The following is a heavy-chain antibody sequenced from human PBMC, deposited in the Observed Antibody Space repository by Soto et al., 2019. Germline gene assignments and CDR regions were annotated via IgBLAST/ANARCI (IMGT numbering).Heavy chain of an antibody. CDR2: ISGGSSFI. CDR3: ARGKGMDV. Sequence: EVQLVDSGGGLVKPGGSLRLSCAASGFTFSSYSMNWVRQAPGKGLEWDSSISGGSSFIYYADSVKGRFTISRDNAKNSLYLQMNSLRAEDTAVYYCARGKGMDVWGQGTTVTVSS. CDR1: GFTFSSYS. V-gene: IGHV3-21*01. J-gene: IGHJ6*02.